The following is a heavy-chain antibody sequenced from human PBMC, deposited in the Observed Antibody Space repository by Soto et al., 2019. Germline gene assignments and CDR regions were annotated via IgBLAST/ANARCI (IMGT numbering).Heavy chain of an antibody. CDR1: GGSISSGGYY. V-gene: IGHV4-39*01. J-gene: IGHJ4*02. CDR2: IYYSGST. Sequence: SETLSLTCTVSGGSISSGGYYWGWIRQPPGKGLEWIGSIYYSGSTYYNPSLKSRVTISVDTSKNQFSLKLSSVTAADTAVYYCARHITGTTNFDYWGQGTLVTVSS. CDR3: ARHITGTTNFDY. D-gene: IGHD1-7*01.